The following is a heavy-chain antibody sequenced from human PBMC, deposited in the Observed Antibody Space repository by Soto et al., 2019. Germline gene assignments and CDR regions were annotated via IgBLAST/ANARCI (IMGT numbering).Heavy chain of an antibody. CDR3: ARESPQRVLTY. CDR2: IYYSGST. Sequence: KRQPPGRGLEWIGYIYYSGSTNYNPSLKSRVTILVDTSKNQFSLKLSPVTAADTAVYYCARESPQRVLTYWGQGTLVTVSS. J-gene: IGHJ4*02. D-gene: IGHD2-15*01. V-gene: IGHV4-59*01.